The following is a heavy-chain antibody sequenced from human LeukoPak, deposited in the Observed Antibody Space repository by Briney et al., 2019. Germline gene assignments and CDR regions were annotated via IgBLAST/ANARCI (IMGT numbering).Heavy chain of an antibody. V-gene: IGHV5-51*01. CDR1: GYSFTSYW. D-gene: IGHD6-6*01. Sequence: GESLKISCKGSGYSFTSYWIAWVRQMPGKGVEWMGIIYPGDSDTRYSPSFQGQVTISADKSISTAYLQWSSQKASDTAMYYCARLQLVRSPLDYWGEGTLVTVS. CDR2: IYPGDSDT. J-gene: IGHJ4*02. CDR3: ARLQLVRSPLDY.